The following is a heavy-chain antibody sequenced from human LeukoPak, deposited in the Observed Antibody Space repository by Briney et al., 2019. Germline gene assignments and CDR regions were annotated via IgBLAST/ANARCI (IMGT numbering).Heavy chain of an antibody. J-gene: IGHJ5*02. CDR1: GGSISSYY. V-gene: IGHV2-70*11. CDR3: ARILPAKGWFDP. CDR2: IDWDDDK. Sequence: TLSLTCTVSGGSISSYYWSWIRQPPGKALEWLARIDWDDDKYYSTSLKTRLTISKDTSKNQVVLTMTNMDPVDTATYYCARILPAKGWFDPWGQGTLVTVSS. D-gene: IGHD2-2*01.